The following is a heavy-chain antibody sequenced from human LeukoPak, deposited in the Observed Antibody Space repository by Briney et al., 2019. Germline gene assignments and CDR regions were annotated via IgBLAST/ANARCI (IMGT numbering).Heavy chain of an antibody. Sequence: PGGSLRLSCAASGFTFDDYGMSWVRQAPGKGPEWVSGINWNGGSTGYADSVKGRFTISRDNAKNSLYLQMNSLRAEDTALYYCASLGYCGGGSCYARRDYWGQGTLVTVSS. CDR2: INWNGGST. CDR3: ASLGYCGGGSCYARRDY. J-gene: IGHJ4*02. CDR1: GFTFDDYG. V-gene: IGHV3-20*04. D-gene: IGHD2-15*01.